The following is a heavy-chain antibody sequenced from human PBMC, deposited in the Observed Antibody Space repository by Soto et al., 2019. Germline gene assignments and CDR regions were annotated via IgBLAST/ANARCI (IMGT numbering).Heavy chain of an antibody. Sequence: ASVKVSCKASGYTFTSYGISWVRQAPGQGLEWMGWINPNNGDTNYAQKFQGWVTMTRDTSISTAYMELSRLRSDDTAVYYCARGQPGLRTFLDYWGQGTLVTVSS. D-gene: IGHD2-15*01. CDR2: INPNNGDT. CDR3: ARGQPGLRTFLDY. CDR1: GYTFTSYG. J-gene: IGHJ4*02. V-gene: IGHV1-2*04.